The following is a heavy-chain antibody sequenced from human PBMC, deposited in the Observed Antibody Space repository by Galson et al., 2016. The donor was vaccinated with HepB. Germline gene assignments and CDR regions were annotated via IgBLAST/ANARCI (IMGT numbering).Heavy chain of an antibody. CDR2: IYSGGNT. CDR3: ATSPSRGY. J-gene: IGHJ4*02. V-gene: IGHV3-66*01. CDR1: GFTVSNNY. D-gene: IGHD2-2*01. Sequence: SLRLSCAASGFTVSNNYMSWVRQAPGKGLEWVSVIYSGGNTFYADSVKGRFTISRDTSKNTLCLQMNSLRAKDTAVYYCATSPSRGYWGQGTLVTVSS.